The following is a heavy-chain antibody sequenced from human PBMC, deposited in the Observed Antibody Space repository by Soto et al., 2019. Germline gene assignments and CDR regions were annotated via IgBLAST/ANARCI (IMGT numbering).Heavy chain of an antibody. CDR3: ARAVPRLGWQQLQRGWFDS. J-gene: IGHJ5*01. CDR2: ISAYNGNT. D-gene: IGHD6-13*01. V-gene: IGHV1-18*01. Sequence: QVQLVQSGAEVKKPGASVKVSCKASGYTFTSYGISWVRQAPGQGLEWMGWISAYNGNTNYAQKLQGRVTMTTDTSTSTAYMELRSLRSDDTAVYYCARAVPRLGWQQLQRGWFDSWGQGTLVTVSS. CDR1: GYTFTSYG.